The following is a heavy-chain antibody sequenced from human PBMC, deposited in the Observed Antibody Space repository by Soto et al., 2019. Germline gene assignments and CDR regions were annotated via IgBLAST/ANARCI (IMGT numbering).Heavy chain of an antibody. CDR1: GYTFSDFD. CDR3: ARGNPFNYAGFDV. Sequence: ASVKVSCMASGYTFSDFDINWLRQAAGQGPEWMGWMNAKSGDTFSAQRLQGKFNMTWDTSLSTAYMEVGSLTSDDAAIYYCARGNPFNYAGFDVWGQGTTVTVSS. J-gene: IGHJ6*02. CDR2: MNAKSGDT. V-gene: IGHV1-8*01. D-gene: IGHD3-16*01.